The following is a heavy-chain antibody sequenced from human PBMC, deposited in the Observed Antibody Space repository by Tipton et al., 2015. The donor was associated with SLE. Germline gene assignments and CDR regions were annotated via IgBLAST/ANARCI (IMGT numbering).Heavy chain of an antibody. CDR3: AARILPERWAFDI. Sequence: SLRLSCAAPGFTFSSYAMTWVRLAPGRGLEWVSTLSGTGGSTYYADSVKGRFTISRDNSKNTLYLQMNSLRAEDTAVYYCAARILPERWAFDIWGQGTMVTVSS. V-gene: IGHV3-23*01. J-gene: IGHJ3*02. CDR2: LSGTGGST. D-gene: IGHD2-15*01. CDR1: GFTFSSYA.